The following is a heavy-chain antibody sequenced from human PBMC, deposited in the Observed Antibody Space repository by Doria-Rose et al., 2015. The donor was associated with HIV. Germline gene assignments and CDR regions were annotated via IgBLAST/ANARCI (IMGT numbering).Heavy chain of an antibody. Sequence: VQLVESGEGLVRPGGSLRLSCATSGFTFSSHRINWVRQAPGKGLEWVSTISSTSAYINYADSVRGRFTISRDNARNPLYLQMDSLRAEDTAIYYCATGVTLDYWGQGTLVTVSS. CDR3: ATGVTLDY. CDR2: ISSTSAYI. J-gene: IGHJ4*02. D-gene: IGHD3-10*01. V-gene: IGHV3-21*01. CDR1: GFTFSSHR.